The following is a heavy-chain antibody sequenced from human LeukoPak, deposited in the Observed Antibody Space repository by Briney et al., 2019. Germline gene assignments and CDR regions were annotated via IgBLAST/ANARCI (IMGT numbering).Heavy chain of an antibody. V-gene: IGHV3-53*05. CDR1: GFTVSSNY. CDR3: ARDHEQWLGHFDY. Sequence: GGSLRLSCAASGFTVSSNYMSWVRQAPGKGLEWVSVIYSGGSTYYADSVKGRFTISRDNSKNTLYLQMNSLRAEDTAVYYCARDHEQWLGHFDYWGQGTLVTVSS. CDR2: IYSGGST. J-gene: IGHJ4*02. D-gene: IGHD6-19*01.